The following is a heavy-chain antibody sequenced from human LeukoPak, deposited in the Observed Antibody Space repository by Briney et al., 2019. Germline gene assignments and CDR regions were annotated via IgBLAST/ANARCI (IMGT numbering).Heavy chain of an antibody. CDR2: IYTSGST. CDR3: ARDRADYYDSSGYREVNNWFDP. CDR1: GDSVTNTRYY. D-gene: IGHD3-22*01. Sequence: SETLSLTCTVSGDSVTNTRYYWSWIRQPAGKGLEWIGRIYTSGSTNYNPSLKSRVTMSVDTSKNQFSLKLSSVTAADTAVYYCARDRADYYDSSGYREVNNWFDPWGQGTLVTVSS. V-gene: IGHV4-4*07. J-gene: IGHJ5*02.